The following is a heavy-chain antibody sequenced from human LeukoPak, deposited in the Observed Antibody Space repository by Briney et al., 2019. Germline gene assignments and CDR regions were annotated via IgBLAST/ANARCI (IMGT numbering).Heavy chain of an antibody. V-gene: IGHV1-69*04. D-gene: IGHD5-18*01. Sequence: SVKVSCKTSGGTFSSSAITWVRQAPGQGLEWMGRIIPVLNITTYAQKFQGRVTITADTSSSTVYMELSSLRSEETAAYYCAKDQGLTAPPPYGLDVWGQGTTVIVSS. CDR1: GGTFSSSA. CDR3: AKDQGLTAPPPYGLDV. CDR2: IIPVLNIT. J-gene: IGHJ6*02.